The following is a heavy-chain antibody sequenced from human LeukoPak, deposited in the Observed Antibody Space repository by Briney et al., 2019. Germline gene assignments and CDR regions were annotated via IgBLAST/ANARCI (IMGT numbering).Heavy chain of an antibody. CDR1: GGSISSYY. J-gene: IGHJ4*02. Sequence: KTSETLSLTCTVSGGSISSYYWSWIRQPPGKGLEWIGYIYYSGSTNYNPSLKSRVTISVDTSKNQFSLKLSSVTAADTAVYYCARQGVYGDYSDYWGQGTLVTVSS. CDR3: ARQGVYGDYSDY. V-gene: IGHV4-59*08. CDR2: IYYSGST. D-gene: IGHD4-17*01.